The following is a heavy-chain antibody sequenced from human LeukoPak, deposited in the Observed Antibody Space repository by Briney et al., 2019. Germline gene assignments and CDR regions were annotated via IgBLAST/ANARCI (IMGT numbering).Heavy chain of an antibody. D-gene: IGHD6-13*01. CDR1: GYTFSSYD. CDR3: ARASGPRSSWYPLDS. Sequence: VASVKVSCKASGYTFSSYDINWARQASGQRLEWMGWMNPNSGNTGYAQKFQGRVTMIRNTSISTAYMELSSLRSEDTAVYYCARASGPRSSWYPLDSWGQGTLVTVSS. J-gene: IGHJ4*02. V-gene: IGHV1-8*01. CDR2: MNPNSGNT.